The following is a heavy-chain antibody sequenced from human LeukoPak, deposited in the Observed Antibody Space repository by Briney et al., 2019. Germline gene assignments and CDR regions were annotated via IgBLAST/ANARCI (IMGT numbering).Heavy chain of an antibody. Sequence: SGTLSLTCAVSGASISDSNWWSWVRQPPGKGLEWIGEIYHSGSTNYSPSLKSRVTISLDNSKNLFTLKMISVTAADTAMYYCARVRSTFDSWGHGTLVTVSS. CDR2: IYHSGST. CDR3: ARVRSTFDS. V-gene: IGHV4-4*02. J-gene: IGHJ4*01. CDR1: GASISDSNW.